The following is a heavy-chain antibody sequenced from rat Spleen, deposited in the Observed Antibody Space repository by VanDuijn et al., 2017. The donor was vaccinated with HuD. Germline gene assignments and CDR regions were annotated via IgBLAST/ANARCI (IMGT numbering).Heavy chain of an antibody. CDR2: ISYDGSST. Sequence: EVQLVESDGGLVQPGRSLKLSCAASGFTFSDYYMAWVRQAPTKGLEWVATISYDGSSTYYRDSVKGRFTISRDNAKSTLYLQMNSLRSEDTATYYCARHRTEAPGGWFAYWGQGTLVTVSS. CDR1: GFTFSDYY. CDR3: ARHRTEAPGGWFAY. D-gene: IGHD1-11*01. J-gene: IGHJ3*01. V-gene: IGHV5-29*01.